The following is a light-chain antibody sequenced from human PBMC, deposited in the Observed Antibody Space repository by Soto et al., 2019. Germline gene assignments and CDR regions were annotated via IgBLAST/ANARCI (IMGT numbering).Light chain of an antibody. J-gene: IGKJ5*01. V-gene: IGKV3-20*01. CDR3: QQYGSSPQT. Sequence: IVLTQSPGTLSLSPGERATLSCRASQTVSGTYLAWYQQRPGQAPRLLIYDVSSRATGIPGRFSGSGSGADFTLTISRLEPEDFAVYYCQQYGSSPQTFGQGTTLEIK. CDR2: DVS. CDR1: QTVSGTY.